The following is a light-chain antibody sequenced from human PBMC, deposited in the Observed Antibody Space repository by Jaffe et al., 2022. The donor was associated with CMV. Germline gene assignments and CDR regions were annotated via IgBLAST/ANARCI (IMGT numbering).Light chain of an antibody. CDR1: ENIGIY. CDR2: AAS. CDR3: QQSYDTPRT. Sequence: DIELTQSPSTLSASVGDRITITCRASENIGIYLNWYQHRPGTAPKVLISAASTLRSGVPSRFSGTGSGIDFTLTITSLQAEDFATYYCQQSYDTPRTFGRGTNVDIK. J-gene: IGKJ1*01. V-gene: IGKV1-39*01.